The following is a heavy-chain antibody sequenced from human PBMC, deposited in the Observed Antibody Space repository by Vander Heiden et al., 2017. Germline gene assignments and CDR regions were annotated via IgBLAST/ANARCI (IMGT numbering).Heavy chain of an antibody. CDR1: GFTFTTSA. V-gene: IGHV1-58*01. Sequence: QIQLVHSGPEGKKPRTSVKVSCKASGFTFTTSAVEGVRQARGQRLEWIGWIGVGSANTNYAQKFQARVTITRDMFRSTAYMELSSLRSEDTAVYYCAADPIGIAVAGTYPPAFDYWGKGTLVTVSS. J-gene: IGHJ4*02. CDR2: IGVGSANT. CDR3: AADPIGIAVAGTYPPAFDY. D-gene: IGHD6-19*01.